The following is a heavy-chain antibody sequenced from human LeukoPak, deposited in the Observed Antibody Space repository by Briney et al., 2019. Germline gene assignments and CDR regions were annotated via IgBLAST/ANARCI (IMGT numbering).Heavy chain of an antibody. CDR2: ISGSGGST. V-gene: IGHV3-23*01. D-gene: IGHD4-17*01. CDR1: GFTFSSYA. CDR3: AKELETTVTTFDYYYGMDV. J-gene: IGHJ6*02. Sequence: GGSLRLSCAASGFTFSSYAMSWVRQAPGKGLEWVSAISGSGGSTYYADSVKGRFTIPRDDSKNTLYLQMNSLRAEDTAVYYCAKELETTVTTFDYYYGMDVWGQGTTVTVSS.